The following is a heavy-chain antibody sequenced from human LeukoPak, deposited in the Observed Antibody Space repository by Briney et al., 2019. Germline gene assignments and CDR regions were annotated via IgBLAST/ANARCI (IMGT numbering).Heavy chain of an antibody. V-gene: IGHV3-33*08. CDR3: ARHRGSIFEGYMDV. Sequence: PGGSLRLSCAASGFTFNNHAITWVRQAPGKGLEWVAIIFSNGVNKYYADSLKGRSTISRDTSKNTLFLEMESLRTEDTAVYYCARHRGSIFEGYMDVWGKGTTVTVSS. J-gene: IGHJ6*03. CDR1: GFTFNNHA. D-gene: IGHD3-9*01. CDR2: IFSNGVNK.